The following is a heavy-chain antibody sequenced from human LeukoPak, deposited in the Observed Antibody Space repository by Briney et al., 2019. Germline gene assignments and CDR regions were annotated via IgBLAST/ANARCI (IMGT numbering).Heavy chain of an antibody. CDR3: AELGITMIGGV. CDR1: GFTFSSYE. D-gene: IGHD3-10*02. V-gene: IGHV3-48*03. CDR2: ISSSGSTI. J-gene: IGHJ6*04. Sequence: GGSLRLSCAASGFTFSSYEMNWVRQARGKGLEWVSYISSSGSTIYYADSVKGRFTISRDKAKNSLYLQMNSLRADDTAVYYCAELGITMIGGVWGKGTTVTISS.